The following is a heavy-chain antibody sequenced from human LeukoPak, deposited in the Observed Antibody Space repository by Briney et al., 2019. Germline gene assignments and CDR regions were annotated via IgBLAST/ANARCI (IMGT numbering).Heavy chain of an antibody. Sequence: GGSVRLSCAASGFMFSSYAMTWVRQAPGKGLEWVSVIYSGGPTYYADSVKGRFTISRDNSKNTVYLQMNSLRGEDTAVYYCARQQWLEANNWFDPWGQGTLVTVSS. J-gene: IGHJ5*02. CDR1: GFMFSSYA. V-gene: IGHV3-66*04. D-gene: IGHD6-19*01. CDR3: ARQQWLEANNWFDP. CDR2: IYSGGPT.